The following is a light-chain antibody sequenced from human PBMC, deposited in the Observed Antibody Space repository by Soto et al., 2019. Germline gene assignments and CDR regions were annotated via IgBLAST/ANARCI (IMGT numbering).Light chain of an antibody. CDR3: QQYGSSPPRT. J-gene: IGKJ1*01. CDR1: QSVSSSY. Sequence: EIVLTQSPGTVSLSPGERATLSCRASQSVSSSYLAWYQQKPGQAPRLLIYGASSRATGIPDRFSGSGSGTDFTLTISRLEPEDFAVYYCQQYGSSPPRTFGQGTTVDIK. V-gene: IGKV3-20*01. CDR2: GAS.